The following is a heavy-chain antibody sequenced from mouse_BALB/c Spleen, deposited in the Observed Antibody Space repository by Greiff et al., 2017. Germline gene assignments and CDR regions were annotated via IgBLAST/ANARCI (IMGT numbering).Heavy chain of an antibody. J-gene: IGHJ4*01. D-gene: IGHD2-1*01. CDR1: GFTFSSYA. V-gene: IGHV5-6-5*01. Sequence: EVQGVESGGGLVKPGGSLKLSCAASGFTFSSYAMSWVRQTPEKRLEWVASISSGGSTYYPDSVKGRFTISRDNARNILYLQMSSLRSEDTAMYYCAREAYGKGNAMDYWGQGTSVTVSS. CDR2: ISSGGST. CDR3: AREAYGKGNAMDY.